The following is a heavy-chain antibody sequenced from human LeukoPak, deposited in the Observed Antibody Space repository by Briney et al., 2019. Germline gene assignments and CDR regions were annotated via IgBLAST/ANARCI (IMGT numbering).Heavy chain of an antibody. CDR2: ISYDGSNK. Sequence: GGSLRPSCAASGFTFSSYGMHWVRQAPGKGLEWVAVISYDGSNKYYADSVKGRFTISRDNAKNSLYLQMNSLRAEDTAVYYCARDIYGRYYMDVWGKGTTVTVSS. CDR1: GFTFSSYG. J-gene: IGHJ6*03. V-gene: IGHV3-30*03. D-gene: IGHD4-17*01. CDR3: ARDIYGRYYMDV.